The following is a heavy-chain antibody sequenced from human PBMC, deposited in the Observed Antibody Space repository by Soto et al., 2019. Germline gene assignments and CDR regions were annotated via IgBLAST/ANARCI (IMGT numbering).Heavy chain of an antibody. J-gene: IGHJ6*02. Sequence: GESLKISCKGSGYSFTSYWIGWARQMPGKGLEWMGIIYPGDSDTRYSPSFQGQVTISADKSISTAYLQWSSLKASDTAMYYCARHGCSSTSCYNCYYYGMDFWGQGTMLTVS. CDR3: ARHGCSSTSCYNCYYYGMDF. CDR1: GYSFTSYW. CDR2: IYPGDSDT. V-gene: IGHV5-51*01. D-gene: IGHD2-2*02.